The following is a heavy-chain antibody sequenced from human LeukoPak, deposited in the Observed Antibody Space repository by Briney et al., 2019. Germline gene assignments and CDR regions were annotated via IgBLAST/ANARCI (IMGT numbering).Heavy chain of an antibody. CDR2: INPNSGGT. D-gene: IGHD3-10*01. Sequence: GASVTVSCNASGYTFTGYYMHWVRQAPGQGLEWMGWINPNSGGTNYAQKFQGRVTMTRDTSISTAYMELSRLRSDDTAVYYCASPDYYGSGSYYTYWGQGTLVTVSS. CDR3: ASPDYYGSGSYYTY. CDR1: GYTFTGYY. V-gene: IGHV1-2*02. J-gene: IGHJ4*02.